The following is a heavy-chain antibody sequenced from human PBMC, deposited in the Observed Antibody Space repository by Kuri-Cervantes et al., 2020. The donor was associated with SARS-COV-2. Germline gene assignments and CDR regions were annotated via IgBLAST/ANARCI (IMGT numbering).Heavy chain of an antibody. V-gene: IGHV4-34*01. D-gene: IGHD2-8*02. Sequence: GSLRLSCAVYGGSFSGYYWSWIRQPPGKGLEWIGEINHSGSTNYNPSLKSRVTISVDTSKNQFSLKLSSVAAADTAVYFCARQTGGAFRDWGQGSLVTVSS. CDR2: INHSGST. CDR3: ARQTGGAFRD. J-gene: IGHJ4*02. CDR1: GGSFSGYY.